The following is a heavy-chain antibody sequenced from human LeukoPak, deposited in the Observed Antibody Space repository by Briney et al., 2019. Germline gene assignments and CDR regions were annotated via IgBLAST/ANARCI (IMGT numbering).Heavy chain of an antibody. CDR1: GFTFSSYA. CDR3: AKDLTYYSNYWFDP. J-gene: IGHJ5*02. D-gene: IGHD4-11*01. Sequence: TGGSLRLSCAASGFTFSSYAMRSVRQAPGKGLEWVSAISGSGGSTYYADSVKGRFTISRDNSKNTLYLQMNSLRAEDTAVYYCAKDLTYYSNYWFDPWGQGTLVTVSS. CDR2: ISGSGGST. V-gene: IGHV3-23*01.